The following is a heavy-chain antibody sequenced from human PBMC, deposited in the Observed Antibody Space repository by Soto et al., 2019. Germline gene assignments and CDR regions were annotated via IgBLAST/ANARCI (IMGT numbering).Heavy chain of an antibody. CDR1: GYTFTSYD. CDR2: MNPNSGNT. Sequence: ASVKVSCKASGYTFTSYDINWVRQATGQGLEWMGWMNPNSGNTGYAQKFQGRVTMTRNTSISTAYMELSSLRSEDTAVYYCARDHYYDSNDWYFDLWGRGTLVTVSS. D-gene: IGHD3-22*01. J-gene: IGHJ2*01. V-gene: IGHV1-8*01. CDR3: ARDHYYDSNDWYFDL.